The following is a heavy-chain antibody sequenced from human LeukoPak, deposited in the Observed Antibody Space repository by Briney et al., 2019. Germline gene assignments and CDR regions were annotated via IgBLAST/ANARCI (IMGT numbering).Heavy chain of an antibody. CDR2: INPIGGTT. D-gene: IGHD2-15*01. CDR3: PRRYCSDGSCSFEY. J-gene: IGHJ4*02. CDR1: GYTFTIYY. Sequence: GASVKVSCKAFGYTFTIYYMHWVRQAPGQGLEWMGIINPIGGTTFYEKKFQGRVTMTRDPSTSTVYMELTGLRAGDTAVYFCPRRYCSDGSCSFEYWGQGTLVTVSS. V-gene: IGHV1-46*01.